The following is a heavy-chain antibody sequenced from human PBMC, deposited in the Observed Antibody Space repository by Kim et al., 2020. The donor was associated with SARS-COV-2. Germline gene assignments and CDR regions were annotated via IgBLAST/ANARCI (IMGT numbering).Heavy chain of an antibody. CDR1: GGSISSYY. CDR2: IYYSGST. CDR3: ARDIPYYYGSGSYSRRMD. Sequence: SETLSLTGTVSGGSISSYYWSWIRQPPGKGLEWIGYIYYSGSTNYNPSLKSRVTISVDTSKNQVSLKLSSVTAADTAVYYCARDIPYYYGSGSYSRRMD. J-gene: IGHJ6*03. V-gene: IGHV4-59*13. D-gene: IGHD3-10*01.